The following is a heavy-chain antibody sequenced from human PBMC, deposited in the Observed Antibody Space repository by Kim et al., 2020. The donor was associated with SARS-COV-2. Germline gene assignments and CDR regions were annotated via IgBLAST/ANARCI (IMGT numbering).Heavy chain of an antibody. CDR1: GFTFSSYG. D-gene: IGHD2-21*01. CDR3: AREQADQQQCTLVGDCYLIDP. V-gene: IGHV3-33*01. J-gene: IGHJ5*02. CDR2: IWYDGSNK. Sequence: GGSLRLSCAASGFTFSSYGMHWVRQAPGKGLEWVAVIWYDGSNKYYADSVKGRFTISRDNSKNTLYLQMNSLRAEDTAVYYCAREQADQQQCTLVGDCYLIDPWGQGTLVTVSS.